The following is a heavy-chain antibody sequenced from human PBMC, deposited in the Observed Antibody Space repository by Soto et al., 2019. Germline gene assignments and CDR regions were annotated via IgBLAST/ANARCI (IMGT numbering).Heavy chain of an antibody. V-gene: IGHV3-23*01. D-gene: IGHD6-13*01. CDR1: GFTFSSYA. CDR2: ISGSGGST. Sequence: PGGSLRLSCAASGFTFSSYAMSWFRQAPGKGLEWVSAISGSGGSTYYADSVKGRFTISRDNSKNTLYLQMNSLRAEDTAVYYCAKVLAAAELFPSTYYYYGMDVWGQGTTVTVSS. J-gene: IGHJ6*02. CDR3: AKVLAAAELFPSTYYYYGMDV.